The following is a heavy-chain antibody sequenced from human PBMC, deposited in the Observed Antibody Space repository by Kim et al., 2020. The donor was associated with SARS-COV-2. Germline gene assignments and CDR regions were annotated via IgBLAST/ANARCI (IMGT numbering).Heavy chain of an antibody. CDR1: GYTSTSHW. CDR3: ARAGASGVRWFDT. V-gene: IGHV5-51*01. D-gene: IGHD2-15*01. J-gene: IGHJ5*02. Sequence: GESLKISCKGSGYTSTSHWIGWVRQMPGRGLELMGIIYLGDSDTRYSPTFQGQVTISLDKSINTAYLQWSSLNASDTAMYYCARAGASGVRWFDTCGQGTLVTVSS. CDR2: IYLGDSDT.